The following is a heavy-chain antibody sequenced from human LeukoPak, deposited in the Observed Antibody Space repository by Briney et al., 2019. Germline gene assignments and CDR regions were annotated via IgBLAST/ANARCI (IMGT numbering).Heavy chain of an antibody. CDR1: GFTFSSYW. J-gene: IGHJ5*02. CDR2: IRQDGSEK. D-gene: IGHD3-22*01. Sequence: GGSLRLSCAASGFTFSSYWRSWVRQAPGKGLEWVANIRQDGSEKYYVDSVKGRFTISRDNAKNSLYLQMNSLRAEDTAVYYCARDSIRSGFWFDPWGQGTLVTVSS. V-gene: IGHV3-7*01. CDR3: ARDSIRSGFWFDP.